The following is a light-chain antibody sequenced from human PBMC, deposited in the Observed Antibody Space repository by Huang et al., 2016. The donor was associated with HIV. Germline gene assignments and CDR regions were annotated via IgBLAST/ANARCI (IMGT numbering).Light chain of an antibody. J-gene: IGKJ1*01. Sequence: QCPLSLPVTLGQPAFITCKSNQSLVYGDGNIYLNWFHQRPGHSPRLLLYNLSNRDSGVPDRCSVGGSGTDFTLWISEVEAEDVGDYYCMQASHGAATFGQGTRVDIK. CDR2: NLS. CDR1: QSLVYGDGNIY. V-gene: IGKV2-30*01. CDR3: MQASHGAAT.